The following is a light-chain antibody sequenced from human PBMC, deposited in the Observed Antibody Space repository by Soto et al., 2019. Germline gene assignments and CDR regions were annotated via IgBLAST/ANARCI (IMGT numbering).Light chain of an antibody. Sequence: EIVMTQSPATLSVSPGERATLSCRASQSVRGNLAWYQQKPGQAPRLLIYGASTRATDIPARFSGSGSGTEFTLTITGLQSEDSAVYYCQQNDKWPLTFGGGSRVQIK. V-gene: IGKV3-15*01. J-gene: IGKJ4*01. CDR2: GAS. CDR3: QQNDKWPLT. CDR1: QSVRGN.